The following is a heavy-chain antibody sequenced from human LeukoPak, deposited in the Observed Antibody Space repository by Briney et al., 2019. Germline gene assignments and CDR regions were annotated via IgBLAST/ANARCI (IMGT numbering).Heavy chain of an antibody. CDR3: AKITVATTPNY. Sequence: PGGSLRLSCAASGFIVSSHYMSWVRQAPGKGLEWVSGITDNGRKTYYADSVKGRFSISRDNSKNTLYLQMSDLRAEDTAVYYCAKITVATTPNYWGQGTLVTVSS. V-gene: IGHV3-23*01. CDR2: ITDNGRKT. D-gene: IGHD3-10*01. J-gene: IGHJ4*02. CDR1: GFIVSSHY.